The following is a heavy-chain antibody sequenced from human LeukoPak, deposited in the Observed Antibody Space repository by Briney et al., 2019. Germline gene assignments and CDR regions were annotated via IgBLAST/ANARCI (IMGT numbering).Heavy chain of an antibody. Sequence: ASVKVSCKVSGYTLTELSMHWVRQAPGKGREWMGGFDPEDGETIYAQKFQGRVTMTEDTSTDTAYMELSSLRSEDTAVYYCATEPFWYSSSWPNWFDPWGQGTLVTVSS. J-gene: IGHJ5*02. CDR3: ATEPFWYSSSWPNWFDP. V-gene: IGHV1-24*01. CDR1: GYTLTELS. CDR2: FDPEDGET. D-gene: IGHD6-13*01.